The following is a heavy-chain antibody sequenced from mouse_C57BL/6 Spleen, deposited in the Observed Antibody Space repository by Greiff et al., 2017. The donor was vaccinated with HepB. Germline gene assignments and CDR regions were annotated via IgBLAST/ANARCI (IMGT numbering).Heavy chain of an antibody. CDR1: GYAFSSSW. V-gene: IGHV1-82*01. D-gene: IGHD1-1*01. CDR2: IYPGDGDT. J-gene: IGHJ1*03. Sequence: VQLQQSGPELVKPGASVKISCKASGYAFSSSWMNWVKQRPGKGLEWIGRIYPGDGDTNYNGKFKGKATLTADKSSSTAYMQLSSLTSEDSAVYFCARSQTVVDWYLDVWGTGTTVTVSS. CDR3: ARSQTVVDWYLDV.